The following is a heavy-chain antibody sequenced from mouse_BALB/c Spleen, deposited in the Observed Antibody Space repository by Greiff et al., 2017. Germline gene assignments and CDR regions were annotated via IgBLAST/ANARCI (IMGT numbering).Heavy chain of an antibody. CDR3: ARRGIYDGYPYAMDY. V-gene: IGHV1-4*02. Sequence: QVQLQQSAAELARPGASVKMSCKASGYTFTSYTMHWVKQRPGQGLEWIGYINPSSGYTEYNQKFKDKTTLTADKSSSTAYMQLSSLTSEDSAVYYCARRGIYDGYPYAMDYWGQGTSVTVSS. CDR1: GYTFTSYT. D-gene: IGHD2-3*01. CDR2: INPSSGYT. J-gene: IGHJ4*01.